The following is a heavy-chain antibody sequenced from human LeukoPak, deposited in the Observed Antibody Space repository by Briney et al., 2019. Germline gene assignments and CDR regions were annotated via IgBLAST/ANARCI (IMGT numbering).Heavy chain of an antibody. J-gene: IGHJ4*02. CDR3: ARCRHSYDSSGFPHY. D-gene: IGHD3-22*01. Sequence: EGSLRLSCAAAGFTFSRYWMSWVRQATGKGLECVAKIREDGSEKHYVDSVKGRFTISRDNAKNSLYLQMNSLRAEDTALYYCARCRHSYDSSGFPHYWGQGTLVTVSS. V-gene: IGHV3-7*03. CDR2: IREDGSEK. CDR1: GFTFSRYW.